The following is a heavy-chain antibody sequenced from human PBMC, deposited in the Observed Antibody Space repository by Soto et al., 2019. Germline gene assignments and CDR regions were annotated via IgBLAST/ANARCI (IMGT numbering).Heavy chain of an antibody. CDR3: ARLGAVAVTGAFDI. Sequence: XESLKISCKGCGYSFASYWIGWVRQMPGKGLEWMGIIYPGDSDTRYSPSFQGQVTISADKSISTAYLQWSSLKASDTAMYYCARLGAVAVTGAFDIWGQGTMVTVSS. CDR1: GYSFASYW. CDR2: IYPGDSDT. V-gene: IGHV5-51*01. D-gene: IGHD6-19*01. J-gene: IGHJ3*02.